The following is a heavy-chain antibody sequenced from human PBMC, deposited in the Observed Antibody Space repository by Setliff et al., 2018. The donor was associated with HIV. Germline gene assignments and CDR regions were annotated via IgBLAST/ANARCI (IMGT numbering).Heavy chain of an antibody. V-gene: IGHV6-1*01. Sequence: SQTLSLTCVISGDSVSSNTAAWNWIRQSPSRGLEWLGRTYYRSKWSNDYAVSVKSRITINPDTSKNQFSLQLNSVTPEDTAGYFCARGGDWDYNYYMDVWDKGTTVTVSS. CDR3: ARGGDWDYNYYMDV. CDR1: GDSVSSNTAA. D-gene: IGHD3-16*01. CDR2: TYYRSKWSN. J-gene: IGHJ6*03.